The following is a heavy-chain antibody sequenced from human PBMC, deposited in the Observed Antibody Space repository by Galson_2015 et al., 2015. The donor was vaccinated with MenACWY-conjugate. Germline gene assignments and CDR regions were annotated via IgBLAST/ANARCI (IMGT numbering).Heavy chain of an antibody. J-gene: IGHJ4*02. CDR3: ARKDVATDGYNDY. Sequence: SLRLSCAGSGFIFTDYDMHWVRQAPGKGLEYVSAISTYGGSTYYADSVKGRFTISRDNSKNMLFLQMGSLRVEDTAVYYCARKDVATDGYNDYWGQGTLVIVSS. V-gene: IGHV3-64*02. CDR1: GFIFTDYD. CDR2: ISTYGGST. D-gene: IGHD3-22*01.